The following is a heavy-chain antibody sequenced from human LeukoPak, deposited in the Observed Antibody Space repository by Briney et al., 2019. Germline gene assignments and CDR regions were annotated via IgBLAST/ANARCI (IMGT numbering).Heavy chain of an antibody. Sequence: GGSLRLSCAASGFRFSAYWMSWVRQTPEKGLEFVANIKQDGSVKNYLDSLRGRSTISRDNARESLYLEINSLRADDTAGYYCARDPESSAFDLWGQGALVTVSS. CDR1: GFRFSAYW. J-gene: IGHJ4*02. CDR2: IKQDGSVK. CDR3: ARDPESSAFDL. V-gene: IGHV3-7*01.